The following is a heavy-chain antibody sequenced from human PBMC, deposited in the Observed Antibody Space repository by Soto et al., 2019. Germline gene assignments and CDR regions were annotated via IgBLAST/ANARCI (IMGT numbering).Heavy chain of an antibody. J-gene: IGHJ4*02. Sequence: QVQLVQSGAEVKKPGASVKVSCKASGYTFTGYYMHWVRQAPGQGLEWMGWINPNSGGTNYAQKFQGWVTMTRDTSISTAYMELSRLRSDDTAVYYCARGPGSDYDFWSGYYHLNTEKYYFDYWGQGTLVTVSS. D-gene: IGHD3-3*01. CDR2: INPNSGGT. CDR3: ARGPGSDYDFWSGYYHLNTEKYYFDY. CDR1: GYTFTGYY. V-gene: IGHV1-2*04.